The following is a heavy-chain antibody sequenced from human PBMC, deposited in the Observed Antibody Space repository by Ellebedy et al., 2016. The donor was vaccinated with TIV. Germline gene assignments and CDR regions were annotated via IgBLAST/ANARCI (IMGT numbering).Heavy chain of an antibody. CDR2: INYSGSA. J-gene: IGHJ5*02. V-gene: IGHV4-39*07. CDR1: GGSVSGTRYY. CDR3: ARDPALPRGRFDT. Sequence: MPSETLSLTCSVSGGSVSGTRYYWAWIRQPPVKGLEWIGSINYSGSAYYNPSLKSRVTVSVDPSKNQFSLNLSSVTAADTAVYYCARDPALPRGRFDTWGQGTLVTVSS.